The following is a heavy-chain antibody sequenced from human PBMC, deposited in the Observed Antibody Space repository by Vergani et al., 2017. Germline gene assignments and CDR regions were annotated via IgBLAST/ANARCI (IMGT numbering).Heavy chain of an antibody. D-gene: IGHD1-1*01. Sequence: QVQLVESGGGVVQPGRSLRLSCAASGSTVSGNYMTWVRQAPGKGLEWVSVISYDGNKKNYADSVKGRFTISRDNSKNTLYLEMNALRAEDTAVYYCARDFLTRVTTLDYYYMGVWGKGTTVTVSS. J-gene: IGHJ6*03. CDR3: ARDFLTRVTTLDYYYMGV. V-gene: IGHV3-30*03. CDR2: ISYDGNKK. CDR1: GSTVSGNY.